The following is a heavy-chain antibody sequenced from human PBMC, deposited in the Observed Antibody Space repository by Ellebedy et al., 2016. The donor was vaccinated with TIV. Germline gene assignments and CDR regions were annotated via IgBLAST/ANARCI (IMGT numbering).Heavy chain of an antibody. Sequence: MPSETLSLTSTVSGGSISTYYWSWIRRPPAKGLEWIGYINYSGRTNSNPSLKSRVTISVDTSKNQVSLKLSSATAADTAVYYCARDTYYYDSSDYYEDWFDPWGQGTLVTVSS. CDR3: ARDTYYYDSSDYYEDWFDP. CDR1: GGSISTYY. J-gene: IGHJ5*02. CDR2: INYSGRT. D-gene: IGHD3-22*01. V-gene: IGHV4-59*13.